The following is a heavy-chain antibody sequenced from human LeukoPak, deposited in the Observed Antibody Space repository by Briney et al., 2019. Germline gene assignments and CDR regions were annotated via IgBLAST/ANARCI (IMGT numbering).Heavy chain of an antibody. D-gene: IGHD4-11*01. J-gene: IGHJ4*02. V-gene: IGHV3-74*01. CDR2: INNDGSST. CDR1: GFTFSSYW. Sequence: GGSLRLSCAASGFTFSSYWMHWVRHAPGKGLVWVSRINNDGSSTPYADSVKGRFTISRDNAKNTLYLQMNSLRAEDTAVYYCARSNHGCHDYWGQGTLVTVSS. CDR3: ARSNHGCHDY.